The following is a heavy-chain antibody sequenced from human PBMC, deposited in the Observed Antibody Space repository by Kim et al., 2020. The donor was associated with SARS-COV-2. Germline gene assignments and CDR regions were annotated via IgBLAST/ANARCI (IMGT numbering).Heavy chain of an antibody. D-gene: IGHD2-2*01. CDR3: ARGVVPAAMRRAAAFDI. CDR1: GGTFSSYA. V-gene: IGHV1-69*13. CDR2: IIPIFGTA. J-gene: IGHJ3*02. Sequence: SVKVSCKASGGTFSSYAISWVRQAPGQGLEWMGGIIPIFGTANYAQKFQGRVTITADESTSTAYMELSSLRSEDTAVYYCARGVVPAAMRRAAAFDIWGQGTMVTVSS.